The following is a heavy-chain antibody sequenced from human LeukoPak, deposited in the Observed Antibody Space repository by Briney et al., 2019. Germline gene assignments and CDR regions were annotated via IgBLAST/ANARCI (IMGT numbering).Heavy chain of an antibody. CDR2: TYYRSKWYK. V-gene: IGHV6-1*01. CDR3: ARDRQQLGYYYYYMDV. CDR1: GDSVSSNSAA. J-gene: IGHJ6*03. Sequence: SQTLSLTCAISGDSVSSNSAAWNWIRQSPSRGLEWLGRTYYRSKWYKDYAVSVKSRITINPDTSKNQFSLQLNSVTPEDTAVYYCARDRQQLGYYYYYMDVWGKGTTVTVSS. D-gene: IGHD6-13*01.